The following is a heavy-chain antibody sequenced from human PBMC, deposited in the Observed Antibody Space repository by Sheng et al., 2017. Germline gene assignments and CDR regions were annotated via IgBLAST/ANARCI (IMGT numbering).Heavy chain of an antibody. CDR1: GFTFSDYT. J-gene: IGHJ6*03. V-gene: IGHV3-30*04. Sequence: QVHLVESGGGVVQPGRSLRLSCEASGFTFSDYTMHWVRQAPGKGLEWVTLISYAGSKNHADSVKGRFTISRDNSKNTFYLQMNSLRAEDTAVYYCARGGSSGSRDYYYYYMD. CDR2: ISYAGSK. CDR3: ARGGSSGSRDYYYYYMD. D-gene: IGHD3-10*01.